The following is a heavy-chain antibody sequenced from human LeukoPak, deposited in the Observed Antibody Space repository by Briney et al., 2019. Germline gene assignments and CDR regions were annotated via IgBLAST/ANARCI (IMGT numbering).Heavy chain of an antibody. Sequence: GGSLRLSCAASGFTFSSYSMNWVRQAPGKGLEWVSSISSSSYIYYADSVKGRFTISRDNAKNSLYLQMNSLRAEDTAVYYCARYSSSWRGTNWFDPWGQGTLVTVSS. CDR1: GFTFSSYS. CDR3: ARYSSSWRGTNWFDP. V-gene: IGHV3-21*01. D-gene: IGHD6-13*01. J-gene: IGHJ5*02. CDR2: ISSSSYI.